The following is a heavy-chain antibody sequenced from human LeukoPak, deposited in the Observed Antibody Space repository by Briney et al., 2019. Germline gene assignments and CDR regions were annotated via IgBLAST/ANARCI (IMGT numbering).Heavy chain of an antibody. Sequence: GGSLRLSCAASGFTFSSYAMSWVRQAPGKGLEWVSAISGSGGSTYYADSVKGRFTISRDNSKNTLHLQMNSLRAEDSAVYYCAKDLYPAGTSGGTAFDIWGQGTMVTVSS. CDR1: GFTFSSYA. J-gene: IGHJ3*02. D-gene: IGHD6-19*01. CDR3: AKDLYPAGTSGGTAFDI. V-gene: IGHV3-23*01. CDR2: ISGSGGST.